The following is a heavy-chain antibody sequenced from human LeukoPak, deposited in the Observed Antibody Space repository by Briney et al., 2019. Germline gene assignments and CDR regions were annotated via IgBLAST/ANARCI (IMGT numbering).Heavy chain of an antibody. CDR2: IKQDGSEK. CDR3: ARDGTAPGLYFDL. V-gene: IGHV3-7*01. Sequence: GGSLRLSCAVYGFTFSSYWMNWVRQAPGKGLEWVASIKQDGSEKSYVDSVKGRFTISRDNAKNSLYLQMSSLRAEDTAVYYCARDGTAPGLYFDLWGQGTLVTVSS. CDR1: GFTFSSYW. D-gene: IGHD6-13*01. J-gene: IGHJ4*01.